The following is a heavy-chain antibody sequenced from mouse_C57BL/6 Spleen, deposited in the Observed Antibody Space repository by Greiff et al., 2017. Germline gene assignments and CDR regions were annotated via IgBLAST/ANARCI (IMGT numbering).Heavy chain of an antibody. J-gene: IGHJ3*01. D-gene: IGHD2-4*01. CDR3: TRGDDDYDGPRFAY. Sequence: VQLVESGAELVRPGASVTLSCKASGYTFTDYEMHWVKQTPVHGLEWIGAIDPETGGTAYNQKFKGKAILTADKSSSTAYMELRSLTSEDSAVYYCTRGDDDYDGPRFAYWGQGTLVTVSA. V-gene: IGHV1-15*01. CDR2: IDPETGGT. CDR1: GYTFTDYE.